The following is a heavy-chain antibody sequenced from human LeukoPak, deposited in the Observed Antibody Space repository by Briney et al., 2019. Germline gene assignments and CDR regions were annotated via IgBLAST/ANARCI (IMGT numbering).Heavy chain of an antibody. J-gene: IGHJ4*02. CDR2: INPNSGGT. D-gene: IGHD6-19*01. CDR3: ARVGGPGYSSGWYGY. CDR1: VYTFTAYY. V-gene: IGHV1-2*02. Sequence: GASVTVSCTASVYTFTAYYMHWVRQAPGQGLGWMGWINPNSGGTNYAQKFQGRVTMTRDTSISTAYMELSRLRFDDTAVYYCARVGGPGYSSGWYGYWGQGTLVTVSS.